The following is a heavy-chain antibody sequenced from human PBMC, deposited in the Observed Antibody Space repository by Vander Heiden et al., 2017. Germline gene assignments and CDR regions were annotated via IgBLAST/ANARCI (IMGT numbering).Heavy chain of an antibody. J-gene: IGHJ4*02. CDR2: MKGSGDST. CDR1: GFTFRSYA. V-gene: IGHV3-23*01. CDR3: AKGANLLTGYQSDY. D-gene: IGHD3-9*01. Sequence: EVQLLESGGGLVQPGGSLRLSCAASGFTFRSYAISWVRQAPGKGLEWVSSMKGSGDSTYYADSVKGRFTISRDNSKNTLYLQMDSLRAEDTAVYYCAKGANLLTGYQSDYWGQGTLVTVSS.